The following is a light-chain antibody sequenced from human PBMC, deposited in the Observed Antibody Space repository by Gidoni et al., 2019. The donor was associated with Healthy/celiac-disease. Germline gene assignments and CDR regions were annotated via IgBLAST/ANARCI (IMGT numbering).Light chain of an antibody. CDR1: QSVSSN. J-gene: IGKJ1*01. CDR3: QQYNNWPPWT. V-gene: IGKV3-15*01. Sequence: EIVKTQSPATLSVSPGERATLSCRASQSVSSNLAWYQQKPGQAPRLLMYGASTRATGIPARFSGSGSGTEFTLTISSLQSEDFAVYYCQQYNNWPPWTFGQGTKVEI. CDR2: GAS.